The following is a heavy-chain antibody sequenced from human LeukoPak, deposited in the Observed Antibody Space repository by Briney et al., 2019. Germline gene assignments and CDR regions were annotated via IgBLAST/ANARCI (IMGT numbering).Heavy chain of an antibody. Sequence: PSETLSLTCAVYGGSFSGYYWSWIRQPPGKGLEWIGEINHSGSTNYNPSLKSRVTISVDTSKNQFSLKLSSVTAADTAVYYCARGQGQWLPPGPVNYWGQGTLVTVSS. D-gene: IGHD6-19*01. CDR1: GGSFSGYY. V-gene: IGHV4-34*01. CDR3: ARGQGQWLPPGPVNY. CDR2: INHSGST. J-gene: IGHJ4*02.